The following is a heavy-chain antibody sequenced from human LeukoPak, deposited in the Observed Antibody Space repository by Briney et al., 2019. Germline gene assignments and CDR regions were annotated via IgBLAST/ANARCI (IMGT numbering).Heavy chain of an antibody. J-gene: IGHJ2*01. D-gene: IGHD4-23*01. Sequence: SETLSLTCSVSGGSVNSGRFYWTWIRQPPGKGLEWIGYIYYSGSTNYNPSLKSRVTISLDTSKNQFSLKLSSVTTADTAVYYCARSVVTLYWYFDLWGRGTLVTVSS. CDR3: ARSVVTLYWYFDL. CDR2: IYYSGST. CDR1: GGSVNSGRFY. V-gene: IGHV4-61*01.